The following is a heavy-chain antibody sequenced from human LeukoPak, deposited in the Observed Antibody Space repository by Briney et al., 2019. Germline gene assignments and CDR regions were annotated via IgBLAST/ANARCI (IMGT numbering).Heavy chain of an antibody. Sequence: GGSLRLSCAASGFTFSSYGMHWVRQAPGKGLEWVAFIRYDGSNKYYADSVKGRFTISRDNSKNTLYLQMTSLRAEDTAVYYCAKDRAGSHPYDTSGLTPSDHWGQGTLVTVSS. V-gene: IGHV3-30*02. J-gene: IGHJ5*02. CDR1: GFTFSSYG. CDR2: IRYDGSNK. CDR3: AKDRAGSHPYDTSGLTPSDH. D-gene: IGHD3-22*01.